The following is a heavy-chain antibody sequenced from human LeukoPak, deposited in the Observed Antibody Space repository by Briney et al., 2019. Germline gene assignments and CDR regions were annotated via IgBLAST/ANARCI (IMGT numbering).Heavy chain of an antibody. CDR3: ARGWCYYDFWSGPCSPWFDP. Sequence: GASVKVSCKVSGYTFISYAMHWVRQAPGQRLEWMGWINAGNGNTKYSQKFQGRVTITRDTSASTAYMELSSLRSEDTAVYYCARGWCYYDFWSGPCSPWFDPWGQGTLVTVSS. V-gene: IGHV1-3*01. CDR2: INAGNGNT. CDR1: GYTFISYA. D-gene: IGHD3-3*01. J-gene: IGHJ5*02.